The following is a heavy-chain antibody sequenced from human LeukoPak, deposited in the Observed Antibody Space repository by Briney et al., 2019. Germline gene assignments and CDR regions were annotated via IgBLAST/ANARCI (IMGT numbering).Heavy chain of an antibody. D-gene: IGHD5-24*01. V-gene: IGHV3-30*04. CDR3: ARPSPPGDGYNPCDY. J-gene: IGHJ4*02. CDR1: GFTSHNFA. CDR2: ISNDERNK. Sequence: GGSLRLSCVASGFTSHNFAMHWVRQASGKGLEWVAVISNDERNKYYTDSVKGRFTISRDNSKNTVYLQMNSLRTEDTAVYYCARPSPPGDGYNPCDYWGPGALVIVSS.